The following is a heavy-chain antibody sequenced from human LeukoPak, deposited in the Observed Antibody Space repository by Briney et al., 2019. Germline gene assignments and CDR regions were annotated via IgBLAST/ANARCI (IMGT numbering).Heavy chain of an antibody. Sequence: SETLPLTCAVYGGSFSGYYWSWIRQPPGKGLEWIGEINHSGSTNYNPSLKSRVTISVDTSKNQFSLKLSSVTAADTAVYYCARGLGSGYYYGDSNWFDPWGQGTLVTVSS. J-gene: IGHJ5*02. CDR2: INHSGST. V-gene: IGHV4-34*01. CDR3: ARGLGSGYYYGDSNWFDP. D-gene: IGHD3-22*01. CDR1: GGSFSGYY.